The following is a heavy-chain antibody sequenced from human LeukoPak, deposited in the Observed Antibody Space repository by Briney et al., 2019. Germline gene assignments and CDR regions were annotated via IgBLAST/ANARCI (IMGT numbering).Heavy chain of an antibody. J-gene: IGHJ3*02. Sequence: SETLSLTCTVSGDSISSDYWSWIRQPPGKGLEWIGYISYSGSTNYNPSLKSRVTIPVDTSRNQFSLKLSSVTAADTALYYCAREKAYDSRQGVRGDALDIWGQGTMVTVSS. CDR1: GDSISSDY. D-gene: IGHD3-22*01. V-gene: IGHV4-59*01. CDR3: AREKAYDSRQGVRGDALDI. CDR2: ISYSGST.